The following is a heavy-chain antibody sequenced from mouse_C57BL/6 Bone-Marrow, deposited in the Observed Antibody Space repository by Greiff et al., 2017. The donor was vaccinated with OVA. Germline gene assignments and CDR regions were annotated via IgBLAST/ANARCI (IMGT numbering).Heavy chain of an antibody. V-gene: IGHV1-18*01. CDR2: INPNNGGT. J-gene: IGHJ3*01. Sequence: VHVKQSGPELVKPGASVKIPCKASGYTFTDYNMDWVKQSHGKSLEWIGDINPNNGGTIYNQKFKGKATLTVDKSSSTAYMELRSLTSEDTAVYYCARTGWEGFAYWGQGTLVTVSA. CDR1: GYTFTDYN. D-gene: IGHD3-1*01. CDR3: ARTGWEGFAY.